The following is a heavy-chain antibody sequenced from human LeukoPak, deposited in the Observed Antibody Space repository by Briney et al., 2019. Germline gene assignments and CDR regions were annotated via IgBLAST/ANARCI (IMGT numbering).Heavy chain of an antibody. CDR2: INPSGGST. Sequence: ASVKVSCKASGYTFTSYYMHWVRQAPGQGLEWMGIINPSGGSTSYAQKFQGRATMTRDMSTSTVYMELSSLRSEDPAVYYCRFSYCSGGSCYSNWFDPWGQGTLVTVSS. J-gene: IGHJ5*02. D-gene: IGHD2-15*01. V-gene: IGHV1-46*01. CDR3: RFSYCSGGSCYSNWFDP. CDR1: GYTFTSYY.